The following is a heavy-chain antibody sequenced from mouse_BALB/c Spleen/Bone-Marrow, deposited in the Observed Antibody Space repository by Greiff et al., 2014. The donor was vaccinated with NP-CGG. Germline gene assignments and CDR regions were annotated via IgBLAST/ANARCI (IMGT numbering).Heavy chain of an antibody. CDR2: IDPANGHT. CDR3: ARTGEGGVDY. V-gene: IGHV14-3*02. Sequence: EVQLQESGAELVKPGASVELSCTASGFNIKDTYMHWVKQRPEQGLEWIGRIDPANGHTKYDPKFQGKATITADPSSNTAYLRLSSLTSEDAAVYYCARTGEGGVDYWGQGTTLTVSS. CDR1: GFNIKDTY. J-gene: IGHJ2*01.